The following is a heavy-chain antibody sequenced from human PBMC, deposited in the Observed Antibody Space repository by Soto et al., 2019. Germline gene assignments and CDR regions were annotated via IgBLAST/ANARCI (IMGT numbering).Heavy chain of an antibody. CDR2: ISGSGGST. Sequence: EVQLLESGGGLVRPGGSLRLSCAASGFTFSSYAMSWVREAPGKGLEWVAAISGSGGSTYYADSVKGRFTISRDNSKNTLYLQMNSLRAEDTAVYYCAKDSVAGMWDWFDPWGQGTLVTVSS. CDR3: AKDSVAGMWDWFDP. D-gene: IGHD6-19*01. V-gene: IGHV3-23*01. CDR1: GFTFSSYA. J-gene: IGHJ5*02.